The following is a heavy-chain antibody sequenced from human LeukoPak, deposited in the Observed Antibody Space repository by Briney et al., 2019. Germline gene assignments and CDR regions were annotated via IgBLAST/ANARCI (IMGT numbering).Heavy chain of an antibody. CDR2: MNPNSGNT. CDR1: GYTFTSYD. J-gene: IGHJ3*02. Sequence: GASVKVSCKASGYTFTSYDINWVRQATGQRLEWMGWMNPNSGNTGYAQKFQGRVTMTRNTSISTAYMELSSLRSEDTAVYYCARGSSTSIVGGAFDIWGQGTMVTVSS. CDR3: ARGSSTSIVGGAFDI. V-gene: IGHV1-8*01. D-gene: IGHD1-26*01.